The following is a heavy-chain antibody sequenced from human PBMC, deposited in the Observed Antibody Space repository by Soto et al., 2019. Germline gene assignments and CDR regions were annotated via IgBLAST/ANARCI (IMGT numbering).Heavy chain of an antibody. J-gene: IGHJ4*02. Sequence: PSETLSLTCSVSGDSISSHYWSWIRQPPGKGLEWIGYIYYSGSTNYNPSLKSRVTISVDTSKNQFSLKLTSVTAADTAVYYCAKITGPAIRAIDCWCQGILVTVS. V-gene: IGHV4-59*11. CDR2: IYYSGST. CDR3: AKITGPAIRAIDC. D-gene: IGHD1-1*01. CDR1: GDSISSHY.